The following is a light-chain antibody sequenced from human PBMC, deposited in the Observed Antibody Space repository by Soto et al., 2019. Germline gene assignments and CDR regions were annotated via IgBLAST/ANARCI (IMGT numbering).Light chain of an antibody. V-gene: IGLV1-40*01. J-gene: IGLJ3*02. Sequence: QSVLTQPPSVSGAPGQRVTISCTGSSSNIGAGYYVHWYQQLPGTAPRLLIFGNNNRPSGVPDRFSGSKSGTSASLAITGLQAGDEADYYCQSYDSSLSAWVFGGGTKLTVL. CDR2: GNN. CDR3: QSYDSSLSAWV. CDR1: SSNIGAGYY.